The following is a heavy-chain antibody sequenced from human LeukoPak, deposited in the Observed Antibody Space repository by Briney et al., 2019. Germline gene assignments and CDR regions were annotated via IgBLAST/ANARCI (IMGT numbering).Heavy chain of an antibody. CDR1: GGSISSYY. J-gene: IGHJ4*02. D-gene: IGHD3-22*01. V-gene: IGHV4-59*12. Sequence: SETLSLTCTVSGGSISSYYWSWIRQPPGKGLEWIGYIYDSGSTNYNPSLKSRVTISVDTSKNQFSLKLSSVTAADTAVYYCARGRGDYYDSSGGYYFDYWGQGTLVTVSS. CDR3: ARGRGDYYDSSGGYYFDY. CDR2: IYDSGST.